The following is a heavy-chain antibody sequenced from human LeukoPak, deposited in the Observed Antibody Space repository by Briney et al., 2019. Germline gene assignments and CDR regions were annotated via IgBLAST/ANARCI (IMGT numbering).Heavy chain of an antibody. D-gene: IGHD6-13*01. J-gene: IGHJ5*02. CDR1: GGSISSSSYY. CDR3: ARLRGIAAAGIEFDP. CDR2: IYYSGST. V-gene: IGHV4-39*01. Sequence: SETLSLTCTVSGGSISSSSYYWGWIRQPPGKGLEWMGSIYYSGSTYYNPSLKSRVTISVDTSKNQFSLKLSSVTAADTAVYYCARLRGIAAAGIEFDPWGQGTLVTVSS.